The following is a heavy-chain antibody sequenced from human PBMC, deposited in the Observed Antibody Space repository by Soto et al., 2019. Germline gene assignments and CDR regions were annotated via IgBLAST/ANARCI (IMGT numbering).Heavy chain of an antibody. CDR1: GGSFNSFY. CDR2: INHSGRT. Sequence: LPETLSLTCAVYGGSFNSFYWSWIRQAPGKGLEWIGEINHSGRTNYNPSLKSRVTILVDPSKNQFSLNLTSVTAADTAVYYCAREYSRSYYFDYWGQGTLVTVSS. V-gene: IGHV4-34*01. D-gene: IGHD6-6*01. CDR3: AREYSRSYYFDY. J-gene: IGHJ4*02.